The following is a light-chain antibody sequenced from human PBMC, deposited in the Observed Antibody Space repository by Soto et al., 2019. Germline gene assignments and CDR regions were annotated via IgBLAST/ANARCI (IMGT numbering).Light chain of an antibody. CDR1: QIVSKNY. V-gene: IGKV3-20*01. J-gene: IGKJ4*01. CDR2: GAS. CDR3: QQYASSPLT. Sequence: EIVLTQSPGTLSLSPWERGTLSCRASQIVSKNYLAWYQQKPGLAPRLLIYGASSRATGIPDRFSGSGSGTDFTLTISRLEPEDVAVYSCQQYASSPLTFGGGTKVEIK.